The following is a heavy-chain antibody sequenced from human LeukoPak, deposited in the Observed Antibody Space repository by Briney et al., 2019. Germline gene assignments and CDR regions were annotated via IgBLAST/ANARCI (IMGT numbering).Heavy chain of an antibody. D-gene: IGHD3-22*01. CDR2: MNPNSGNT. CDR1: GYTFTSYD. CDR3: VLYDSSGYYFWY. V-gene: IGHV1-8*01. J-gene: IGHJ4*02. Sequence: ASVKVSCKASGYTFTSYDINWVRQATGQGLEWMGWMNPNSGNTGYAQKFQGRVTMTRNTSISTAYMELSGLRAEDTAVYYCVLYDSSGYYFWYWGQGTLVTVSS.